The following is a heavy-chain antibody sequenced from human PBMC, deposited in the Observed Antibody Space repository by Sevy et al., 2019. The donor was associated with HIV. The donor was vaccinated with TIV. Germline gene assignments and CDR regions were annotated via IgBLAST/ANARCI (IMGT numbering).Heavy chain of an antibody. CDR2: IRSKAYGGTT. CDR3: ARDRAFMDHYSGSGSFGAFDI. CDR1: GFTFGDYA. D-gene: IGHD3-10*01. J-gene: IGHJ3*02. V-gene: IGHV3-49*03. Sequence: GGSLRLSCAGSGFTFGDYALNWFRQAPGKGLEWVGFIRSKAYGGTTKNAASLKGRFTISRDDSKNTAYLEMSSLKIEDTAVYYCARDRAFMDHYSGSGSFGAFDIWGQGTMVTVSS.